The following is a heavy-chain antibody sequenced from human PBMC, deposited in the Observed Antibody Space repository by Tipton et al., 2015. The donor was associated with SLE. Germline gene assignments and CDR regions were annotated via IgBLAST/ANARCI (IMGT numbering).Heavy chain of an antibody. D-gene: IGHD6-19*01. CDR1: GGSISSSSYY. Sequence: TLSLTCTVSGGSISSSSYYWSWIRQPPGKGLEWIGYIYYSGSTNDNPSLKSRVTISVDTSKNQFSLKLSSVTAADTAVYYCARGGQWLLYYFDYWGQGTLVTVST. V-gene: IGHV4-61*01. J-gene: IGHJ4*02. CDR3: ARGGQWLLYYFDY. CDR2: IYYSGST.